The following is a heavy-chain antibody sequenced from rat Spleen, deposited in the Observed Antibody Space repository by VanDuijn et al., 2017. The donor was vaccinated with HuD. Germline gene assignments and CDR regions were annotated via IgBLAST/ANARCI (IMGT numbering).Heavy chain of an antibody. Sequence: EVQLKESGPGLVQPSQTLSLTCTVSGFSLTDYSIHWVRQPPGHGLEWMGVMWSGGSTAYNSVLKSRLSISRDTSKSQVFLKMNSLQTEDTATYYCARHNSGYGVMDAWGQGASVTVSS. CDR2: MWSGGST. V-gene: IGHV2S63*01. J-gene: IGHJ4*01. D-gene: IGHD4-3*01. CDR1: GFSLTDYS. CDR3: ARHNSGYGVMDA.